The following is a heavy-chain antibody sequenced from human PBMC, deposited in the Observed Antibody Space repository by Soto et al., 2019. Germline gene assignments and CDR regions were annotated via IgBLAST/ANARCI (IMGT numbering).Heavy chain of an antibody. CDR2: ISAYNGKT. J-gene: IGHJ6*02. V-gene: IGHV1-18*04. Sequence: QVQLVQSGAEVKKPGASVKVSCKASGYTFTSYGISWVRQAPGQGLEWMGWISAYNGKTNYAQKLQGRVTMTTDTSTSTAYMELRSLRSDDTAVYYCASSLTTWSVASYYYYGMDVWGQGTTVTVSS. CDR3: ASSLTTWSVASYYYYGMDV. D-gene: IGHD4-17*01. CDR1: GYTFTSYG.